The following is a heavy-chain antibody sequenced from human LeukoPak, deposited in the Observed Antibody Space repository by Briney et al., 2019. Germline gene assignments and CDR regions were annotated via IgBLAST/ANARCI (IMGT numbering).Heavy chain of an antibody. CDR2: INPHSGGT. V-gene: IGHV1-2*02. Sequence: GASVKVSCKASGYTFSGFYLQWVRQAPGQGLEWMGWINPHSGGTNYAQKFQGRVTMTRAASINTVYTELSRLTSDDTAVYYCAELTGDPNYWGQGTLVTVSS. J-gene: IGHJ4*02. CDR1: GYTFSGFY. CDR3: AELTGDPNY. D-gene: IGHD4-17*01.